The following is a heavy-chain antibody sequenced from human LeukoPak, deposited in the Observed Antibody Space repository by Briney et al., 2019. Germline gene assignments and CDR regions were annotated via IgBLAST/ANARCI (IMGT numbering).Heavy chain of an antibody. Sequence: NPSETLSLTCGVFGGSFSDYFWTWIRQSPGKGLEWIGEINHSGTTNYNPSLNSRVTISVDASKHQFSLKLSSVTAADTAVYYCARGVLYYARTFQHWGQGTLVTVSS. CDR1: GGSFSDYF. CDR3: ARGVLYYARTFQH. V-gene: IGHV4-34*01. J-gene: IGHJ1*01. D-gene: IGHD3-10*02. CDR2: INHSGTT.